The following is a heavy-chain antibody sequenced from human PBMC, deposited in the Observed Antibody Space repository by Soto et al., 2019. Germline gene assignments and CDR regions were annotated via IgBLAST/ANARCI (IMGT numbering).Heavy chain of an antibody. V-gene: IGHV3-30*18. CDR3: AKEGGLSGSYYISSSYYLDY. CDR2: ISYDGSNT. D-gene: IGHD1-26*01. Sequence: PGGSLRLSCAASGFTFDDYGMHWVRQAPGKGLEWVAIISYDGSNTYYADSVKGRFTISRDNSKNTLYLQMNSLRAEDTSVYYCAKEGGLSGSYYISSSYYLDYWGQGTLVTVSS. J-gene: IGHJ4*02. CDR1: GFTFDDYG.